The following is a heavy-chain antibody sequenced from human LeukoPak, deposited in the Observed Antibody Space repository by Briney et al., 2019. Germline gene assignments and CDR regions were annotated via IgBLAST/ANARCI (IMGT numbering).Heavy chain of an antibody. D-gene: IGHD2-15*01. CDR2: INASGGGT. J-gene: IGHJ6*02. V-gene: IGHV1-46*01. Sequence: ASVRVSCKASGYTFTEYYIYWVRQPPGQEGEGMGIINASGGGTTYAQKFHGTVTMTRHTSPTTVYMELSSLRSEDTAVYYCAKVGCRGGSCYVWVPYYSYGLDVWGQGTTVTVSS. CDR1: GYTFTEYY. CDR3: AKVGCRGGSCYVWVPYYSYGLDV.